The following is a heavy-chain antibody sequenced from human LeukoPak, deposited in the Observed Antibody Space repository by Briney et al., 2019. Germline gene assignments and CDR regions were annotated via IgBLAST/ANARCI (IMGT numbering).Heavy chain of an antibody. CDR3: AKEPSSWYDPTFDY. V-gene: IGHV3-30*02. J-gene: IGHJ4*02. Sequence: GGSLRLSCAASGFTFSSYSMNWVRQAPGKGLEWVAFIRYDGSNKYYADSVKGRFTISRDNSKNTLYLQMNSLRAEDTAVYYCAKEPSSWYDPTFDYWGQGTLVTVSS. D-gene: IGHD6-13*01. CDR1: GFTFSSYS. CDR2: IRYDGSNK.